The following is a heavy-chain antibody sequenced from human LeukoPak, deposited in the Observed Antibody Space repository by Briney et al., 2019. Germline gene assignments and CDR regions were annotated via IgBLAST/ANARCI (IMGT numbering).Heavy chain of an antibody. CDR1: GYTFTSKY. Sequence: ASVNVSCKASGYTFTSKYMHWVRQAPGQGLEWMGIINSSGGFTNYVQKFQGRVTMTRDTSTSTVYMELSSLRSEDTAVYYCARGSGSSNYLADYWGQGTLVTVSS. CDR2: INSSGGFT. D-gene: IGHD6-13*01. CDR3: ARGSGSSNYLADY. J-gene: IGHJ4*02. V-gene: IGHV1-46*01.